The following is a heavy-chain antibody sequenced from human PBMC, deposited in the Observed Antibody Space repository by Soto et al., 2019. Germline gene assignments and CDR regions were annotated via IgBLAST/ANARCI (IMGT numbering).Heavy chain of an antibody. CDR1: GFTFSSYW. CDR2: INSDGSST. J-gene: IGHJ6*03. V-gene: IGHV3-74*01. D-gene: IGHD5-12*01. CDR3: ARDSGYDFSASMDV. Sequence: TGGALRLSCAASGFTFSSYWVHWVRPAPGKGLVWVSRINSDGSSTSYADSVKGRFTISRDNAKNTLYLQMNSLRAEDTAVYYCARDSGYDFSASMDVWGKGTTVTVSS.